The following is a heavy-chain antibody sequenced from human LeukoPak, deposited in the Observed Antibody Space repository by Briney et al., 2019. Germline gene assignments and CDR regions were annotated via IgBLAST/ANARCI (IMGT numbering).Heavy chain of an antibody. V-gene: IGHV4-59*02. J-gene: IGHJ4*02. Sequence: SETLSLTCTVSGVSVTSSFWSWIRQPPGKGLEYIGYIYYSGTTKYNPSLKSRVMLSVDTSKNQFSLELTSVTAADSAVYYCARHNGASYLDYWAQGILVTVSS. D-gene: IGHD2-8*01. CDR3: ARHNGASYLDY. CDR2: IYYSGTT. CDR1: GVSVTSSF.